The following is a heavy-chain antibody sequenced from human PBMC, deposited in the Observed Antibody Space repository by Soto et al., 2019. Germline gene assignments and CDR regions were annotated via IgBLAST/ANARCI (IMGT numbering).Heavy chain of an antibody. CDR3: ARAGLYGSSWYTFDS. J-gene: IGHJ4*02. CDR2: INHSGST. CDR1: GGSFSGYY. Sequence: SETLSLTCAVYGGSFSGYYWTWIRQPPGSGLEWIGEINHSGSTNYNPSLKSRVTISVDTSKNQFSLKLTSVTAADTAVYYCARAGLYGSSWYTFDSWGQGTLVTVSS. V-gene: IGHV4-34*01. D-gene: IGHD6-13*01.